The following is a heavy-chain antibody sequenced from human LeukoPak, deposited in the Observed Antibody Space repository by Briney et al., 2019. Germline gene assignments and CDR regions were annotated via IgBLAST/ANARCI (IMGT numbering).Heavy chain of an antibody. J-gene: IGHJ4*02. V-gene: IGHV4-39*01. CDR3: ASFGYSSSWYAFDY. CDR1: GGSISSSSSY. D-gene: IGHD6-13*01. CDR2: IYYSGST. Sequence: SETLSLTCTVSGGSISSSSSYWGWIRQPPGKGLAWIGSIYYSGSTYYNPSLKSRVTISVDTSKNQFSLKLSSVTAADTAVYYCASFGYSSSWYAFDYWGQGTLVTVSS.